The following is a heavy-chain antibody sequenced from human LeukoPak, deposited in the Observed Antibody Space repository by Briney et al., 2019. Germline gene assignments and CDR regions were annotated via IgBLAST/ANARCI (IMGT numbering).Heavy chain of an antibody. Sequence: GGSLRLSCAASGFTFSNAWMSWVRQAPGKGLEWVGRIKSKTDGGTTDYAAPVKGRFAISRDDSKNTLYLQMNGLRDEDTAVYYCARDAGVDYNGKTVLDYWGQGTLVTVSS. V-gene: IGHV3-15*01. CDR2: IKSKTDGGTT. D-gene: IGHD4-23*01. CDR3: ARDAGVDYNGKTVLDY. CDR1: GFTFSNAW. J-gene: IGHJ4*02.